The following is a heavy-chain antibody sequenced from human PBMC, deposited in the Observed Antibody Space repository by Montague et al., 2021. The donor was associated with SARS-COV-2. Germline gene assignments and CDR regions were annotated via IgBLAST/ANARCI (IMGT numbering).Heavy chain of an antibody. D-gene: IGHD3-16*01. CDR1: GFTFSSYA. CDR2: ISYDGSNK. CDR3: ASEITPRYGMDV. J-gene: IGHJ6*02. V-gene: IGHV3-30-3*01. Sequence: SLRLSCAASGFTFSSYAMHWVRQAPGKGLEWVAVISYDGSNKYYADSVKGRLTISRDNSKNTLYLQMNSLRAEDTAVYYCASEITPRYGMDVWGQGTTVTVSS.